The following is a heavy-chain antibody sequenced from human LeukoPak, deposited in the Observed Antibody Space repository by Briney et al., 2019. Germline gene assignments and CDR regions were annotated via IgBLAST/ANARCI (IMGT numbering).Heavy chain of an antibody. D-gene: IGHD3-10*01. CDR3: AKVTSNIYYYYGMDV. Sequence: GGSLRLSCAASGFTFSSYAMSWVRQAPGKGLEWVSAISGSGGSTYYADSVKGRFTISRDNSKNTLYLQMNSLRAEDTAVYYCAKVTSNIYYYYGMDVWGQGTTVTVSS. J-gene: IGHJ6*02. CDR1: GFTFSSYA. V-gene: IGHV3-23*01. CDR2: ISGSGGST.